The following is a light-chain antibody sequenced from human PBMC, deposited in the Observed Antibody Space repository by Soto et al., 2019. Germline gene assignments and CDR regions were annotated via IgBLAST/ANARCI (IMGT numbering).Light chain of an antibody. CDR2: GDN. Sequence: QSVLTQPPSVSGAPGQRVTISCTGSSSNIGAGYDVHWYQQLPGTAPKLLIYGDNNRPSGVPDRFSGSKSGTSASLAITGLQAEDEADYYCQSYDSSLSAWVFGGGTKRTVL. J-gene: IGLJ3*02. V-gene: IGLV1-40*01. CDR1: SSNIGAGYD. CDR3: QSYDSSLSAWV.